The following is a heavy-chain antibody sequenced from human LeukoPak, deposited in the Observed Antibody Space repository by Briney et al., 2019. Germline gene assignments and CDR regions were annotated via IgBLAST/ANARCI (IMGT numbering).Heavy chain of an antibody. V-gene: IGHV3-21*01. CDR3: ARGSSGSYYGY. Sequence: GGSLRLSCAVSGFTFSSYRMNWVRQAPGKGLEWVSSISSSSSYIYYADSVKGRFTISRDNAKNSLYLQMNSLRAEDTAVYYCARGSSGSYYGYWGQGTLVTVSS. CDR1: GFTFSSYR. D-gene: IGHD1-26*01. J-gene: IGHJ4*02. CDR2: ISSSSSYI.